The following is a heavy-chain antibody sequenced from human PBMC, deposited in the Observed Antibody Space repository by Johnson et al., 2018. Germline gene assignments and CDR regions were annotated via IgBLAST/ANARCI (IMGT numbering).Heavy chain of an antibody. J-gene: IGHJ2*01. CDR3: ARGTRNWYFDL. D-gene: IGHD3-3*01. V-gene: IGHV4-59*01. CDR2: VHYSGTT. Sequence: QVQLQQSGPGLVKPSETLSLTCTVSGDSLRDYYWAWIRQPPGKGLEWIGYVHYSGTTHYNPSLKSRLTISVDTSENTVSLRLNAVTAEDTAIYYCARGTRNWYFDLWGRGTPVTVSS. CDR1: GDSLRDYY.